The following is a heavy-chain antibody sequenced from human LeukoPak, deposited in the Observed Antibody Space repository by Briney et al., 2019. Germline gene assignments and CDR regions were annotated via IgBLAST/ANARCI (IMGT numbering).Heavy chain of an antibody. Sequence: PGESLKISCKGSGYSFTSYWIGWVRQMPGKGLEWMGIIYPGDSDTRYSPSFQGQVTISADKSISTAYLQWSSLKASDTAMYYCARYSSSWYPTGGYFDYWGQGTLVTVSS. CDR3: ARYSSSWYPTGGYFDY. CDR2: IYPGDSDT. V-gene: IGHV5-51*01. D-gene: IGHD6-13*01. J-gene: IGHJ4*02. CDR1: GYSFTSYW.